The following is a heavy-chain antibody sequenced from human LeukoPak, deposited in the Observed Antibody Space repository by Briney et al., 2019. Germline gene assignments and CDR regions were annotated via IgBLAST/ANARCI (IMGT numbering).Heavy chain of an antibody. CDR3: XXLGLRYFDWPYY. Sequence: PGGSLRLSCAASGFTFSSYAMSWVRQAPGKGLEWVSAISGSGGSTYYADSVKGRFTISRDNSKNTLYLQMNSLRAEDTAVYYCXXLGLRYFDWPYYWGQGTLVTVSS. D-gene: IGHD3-9*01. J-gene: IGHJ4*02. V-gene: IGHV3-23*01. CDR1: GFTFSSYA. CDR2: ISGSGGST.